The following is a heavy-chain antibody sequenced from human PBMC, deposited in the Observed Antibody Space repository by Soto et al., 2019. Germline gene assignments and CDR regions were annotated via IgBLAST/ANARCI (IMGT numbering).Heavy chain of an antibody. CDR3: ASRPGLEGGPFXY. CDR2: TNPGNGNT. D-gene: IGHD3-16*01. CDR1: GYTFTTQP. V-gene: IGHV1-3*01. J-gene: IGHJ4*02. Sequence: SVKVSCKASGYTFTTQPIHWVRQAPGHSLEWMGWTNPGNGNTEYSQKFHGRVIITRDTSASTAYMELSSLRSEDAAVYYCASRPGLEGGPFXYWGQGTPVXVSS.